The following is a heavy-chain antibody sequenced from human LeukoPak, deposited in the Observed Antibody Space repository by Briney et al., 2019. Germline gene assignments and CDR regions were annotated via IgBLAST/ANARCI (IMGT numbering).Heavy chain of an antibody. CDR3: AGKSRTAMVPAFDY. J-gene: IGHJ4*02. V-gene: IGHV4-4*02. CDR2: IYHSGST. CDR1: GGSISSSYW. D-gene: IGHD5-18*01. Sequence: PSGTLSLTCAVSGGSISSSYWWSWVRQPPGKGLEWIGEIYHSGSTNYNPSLKSRVTISVDKPKNQFSLKLSSVTAADTALYYCAGKSRTAMVPAFDYWGQGTLVTVSS.